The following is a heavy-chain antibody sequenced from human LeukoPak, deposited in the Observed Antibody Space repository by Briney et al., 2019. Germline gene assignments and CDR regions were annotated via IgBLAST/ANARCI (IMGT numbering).Heavy chain of an antibody. D-gene: IGHD6-25*01. CDR2: INWNGGST. J-gene: IGHJ4*02. CDR1: GFTFDDYG. Sequence: GGSLRLTCAASGFTFDDYGMSWVRQAPGKGLEWVSGINWNGGSTGYADSVKGRFTISRDNAKNSLYLQMNSLRAEDTAVYYCAKTYSSGSLDYWGQGTLVTVSS. CDR3: AKTYSSGSLDY. V-gene: IGHV3-20*04.